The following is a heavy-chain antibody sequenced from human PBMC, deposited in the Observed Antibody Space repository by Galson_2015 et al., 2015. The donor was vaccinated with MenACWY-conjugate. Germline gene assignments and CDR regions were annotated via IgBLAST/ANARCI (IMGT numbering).Heavy chain of an antibody. V-gene: IGHV3-15*01. Sequence: SLRLSCAGSASTFSNAYMSWVRQAPGKGLEWVGRIKSQTDGGKTDYAAPVKGRFTISRDDSKNTLYLQMNSLKIEDTAVYYCTPHKPDSWGGLLCHFYMDVWGKGTTVTVSS. CDR3: TPHKPDSWGGLLCHFYMDV. CDR1: ASTFSNAY. J-gene: IGHJ6*03. CDR2: IKSQTDGGKT. D-gene: IGHD2-21*01.